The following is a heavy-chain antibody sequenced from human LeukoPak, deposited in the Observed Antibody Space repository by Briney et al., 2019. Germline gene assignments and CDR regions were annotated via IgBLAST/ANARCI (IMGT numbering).Heavy chain of an antibody. CDR3: ASQVVVAANTDY. D-gene: IGHD2-15*01. Sequence: GGSLRLSCAASGFTVSSNYMSWVRQAPGKGLEWVSVIYSGGSTYYADSVKGRFTISRDNSKNTLCLQMNSLRAEDTAVYYCASQVVVAANTDYWGQGTLVTVSS. J-gene: IGHJ4*02. CDR1: GFTVSSNY. CDR2: IYSGGST. V-gene: IGHV3-53*01.